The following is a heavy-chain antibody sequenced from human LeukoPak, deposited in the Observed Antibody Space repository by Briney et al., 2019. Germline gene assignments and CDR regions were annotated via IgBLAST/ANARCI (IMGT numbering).Heavy chain of an antibody. J-gene: IGHJ4*02. V-gene: IGHV4-39*07. CDR3: ASSYCGGDCYYTPPFDY. Sequence: PSETLSLTCTVSGGSIRSSSYNWGWIRQPPGKGLEWIGSIQYTGTTYYNPSLKSRVTISVDTSKNQFSLRLSSVTAADTALYYCASSYCGGDCYYTPPFDYWGQGTLVTVSS. CDR1: GGSIRSSSYN. D-gene: IGHD2-21*02. CDR2: IQYTGTT.